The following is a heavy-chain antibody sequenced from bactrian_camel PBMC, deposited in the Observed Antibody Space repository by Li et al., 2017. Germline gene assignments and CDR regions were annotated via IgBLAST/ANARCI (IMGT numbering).Heavy chain of an antibody. J-gene: IGHJ4*01. D-gene: IGHD4*01. CDR3: AVAARWYSGSYSLRKEAYNY. V-gene: IGHV3S53*01. Sequence: VQLVESGGGSVQDGGSLRLSCTISGGSFGATDMGWYRQAPGNECDLVSSLTWDGTTYYDDSVKGRFTISRDTAKKTVYLQMNSLNVEDTAMYYCAVAARWYSGSYSLRKEAYNYWGQGTQVTVS. CDR1: GGSFGATD. CDR2: LTWDGTT.